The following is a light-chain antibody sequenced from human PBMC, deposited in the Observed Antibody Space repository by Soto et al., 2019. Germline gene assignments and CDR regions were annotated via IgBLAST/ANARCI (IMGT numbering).Light chain of an antibody. CDR3: GTYSDSSTCD. V-gene: IGLV2-23*01. CDR1: SSDVGSYNL. CDR2: EGS. J-gene: IGLJ1*01. Sequence: QSVLTHPASGSGAPGQSITSSFTRRSSDVGSYNLVCWYQQHPGKAPKLMIYEGSKRPSGVSNRFSGSKSGNTASLTISGLQDEVEADYYCGTYSDSSTCDFETGTQVTVL.